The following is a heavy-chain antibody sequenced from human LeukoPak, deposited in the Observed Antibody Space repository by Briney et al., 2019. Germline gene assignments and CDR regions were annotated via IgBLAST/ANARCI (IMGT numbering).Heavy chain of an antibody. CDR1: GGSFSGYY. J-gene: IGHJ5*02. CDR2: INHSGST. D-gene: IGHD6-13*01. Sequence: SETLSLTCAVYGGSFSGYYWSWIRQPPGKGLEWIGEINHSGSTYYNPSLKSRVTISVDTSKNQFSLKLSSVTAADTAVYYCARWRAAGNWFDPWGQGTLVTVSS. CDR3: ARWRAAGNWFDP. V-gene: IGHV4-34*01.